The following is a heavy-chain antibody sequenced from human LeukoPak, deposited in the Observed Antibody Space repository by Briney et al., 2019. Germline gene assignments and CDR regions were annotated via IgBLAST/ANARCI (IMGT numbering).Heavy chain of an antibody. Sequence: PSETLSLTCIVSGGSISSYYWSWLRQPAGKGVEWIGRIYSSGNTKYNPSLKSRVTISVDKSKNQFSLKLSSVTAADTAVYYCARSGPIAVAGVDYWGQGTLVTVSS. V-gene: IGHV4-4*07. CDR1: GGSISSYY. D-gene: IGHD6-19*01. J-gene: IGHJ4*02. CDR3: ARSGPIAVAGVDY. CDR2: IYSSGNT.